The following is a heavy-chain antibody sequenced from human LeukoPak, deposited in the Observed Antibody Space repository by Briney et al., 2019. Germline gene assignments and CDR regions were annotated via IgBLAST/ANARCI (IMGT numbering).Heavy chain of an antibody. CDR3: ATWSGGRQPFHF. Sequence: PSETLSLTCTVSGGSISSFYWSWIRQPPGKGLEWIGYMYYSGITNHNPSLKSRVTIAVDTSKNQFSLKLSSVTAADTAVYYCATWSGGRQPFHFWGQGSLVTVSS. V-gene: IGHV4-59*01. D-gene: IGHD2-15*01. J-gene: IGHJ4*02. CDR2: MYYSGIT. CDR1: GGSISSFY.